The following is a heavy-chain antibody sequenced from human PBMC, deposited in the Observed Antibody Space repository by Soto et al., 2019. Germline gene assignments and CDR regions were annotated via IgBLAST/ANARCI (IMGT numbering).Heavy chain of an antibody. Sequence: GSLRLSCVASGXTFSDYSMTWVRQAPGKGLEWVATISATGGKIEYTDSLKGRFTISRDNYKNTLYLQINGMTSDDTAVHYCAKVAGGLGYFALWGRGTLVTVSS. CDR2: ISATGGKI. CDR3: AKVAGGLGYFAL. D-gene: IGHD3-16*01. J-gene: IGHJ2*01. V-gene: IGHV3-23*01. CDR1: GXTFSDYS.